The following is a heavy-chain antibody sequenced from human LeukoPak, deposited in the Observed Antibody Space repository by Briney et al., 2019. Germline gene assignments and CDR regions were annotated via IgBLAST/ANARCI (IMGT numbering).Heavy chain of an antibody. CDR2: ISGSGGSA. V-gene: IGHV3-23*01. J-gene: IGHJ4*02. CDR1: GFTFSSYA. Sequence: GGSLRLSCAASGFTFSSYAMSWVRQAPGKGLEWVSAISGSGGSAFYADSVKGRFTISRDNAKNTLYLQMNSLRAEDTAVYYCARDRVPDYWGQGTLVTVSS. CDR3: ARDRVPDY.